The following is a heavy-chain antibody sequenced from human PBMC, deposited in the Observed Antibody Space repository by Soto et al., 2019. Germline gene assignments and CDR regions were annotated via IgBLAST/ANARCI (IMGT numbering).Heavy chain of an antibody. Sequence: QVQVMQSGAEVKKPGDSVKVSCKTSGYIFSDYGINWVRQAPGQGLEWMGWISGYSGNANLAQKFQGRVTMTTDKSTRTAYMELRRLRSDDTAVYYWAKITSGTTWGESDYWGQGTLVTVSS. CDR3: AKITSGTTWGESDY. V-gene: IGHV1-18*04. J-gene: IGHJ4*02. CDR2: ISGYSGNA. D-gene: IGHD4-17*01. CDR1: GYIFSDYG.